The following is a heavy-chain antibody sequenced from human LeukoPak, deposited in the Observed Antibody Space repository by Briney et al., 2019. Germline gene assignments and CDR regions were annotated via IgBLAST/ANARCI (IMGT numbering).Heavy chain of an antibody. CDR2: ITGSGGTT. CDR1: GFTFSSYA. J-gene: IGHJ4*02. V-gene: IGHV3-23*01. Sequence: GGSLRLSYAASGFTFSSYAMRWVRQAPGKGLESVSAITGSGGTTYYADSVKGRFIISRDNSNSTLYLQMNSLRAEDTAIYYCAKLNVYGGNSPVDYWGQGTLVTVSS. D-gene: IGHD4-23*01. CDR3: AKLNVYGGNSPVDY.